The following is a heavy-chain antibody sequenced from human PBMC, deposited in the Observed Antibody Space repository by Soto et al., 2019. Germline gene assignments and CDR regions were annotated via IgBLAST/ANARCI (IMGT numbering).Heavy chain of an antibody. CDR1: GFTFSSYA. CDR3: AKLVESSSRY. Sequence: EVQLLESGGDLVQPGGSLRLSCAASGFTFSSYAMIWVRQTPGKGLDWVSAISGGGYNTYYAESVKGRFTISRDNPKNTLYLHMNSLRAEDTAVYYCAKLVESSSRYWGQGTLVTVSS. J-gene: IGHJ4*02. CDR2: ISGGGYNT. V-gene: IGHV3-23*01. D-gene: IGHD6-13*01.